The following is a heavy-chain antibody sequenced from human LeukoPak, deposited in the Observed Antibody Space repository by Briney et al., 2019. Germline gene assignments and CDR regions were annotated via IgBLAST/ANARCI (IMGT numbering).Heavy chain of an antibody. Sequence: SETLSLTCTVSGGSISSYYWSWIRQPPGKGLEWIGYIYYSRSTNYNPSLKSRVTISVDTSKNQFSLKLSSVTAADTAVYYCARDGATHAFDIWGQGTMVTVSS. D-gene: IGHD1-26*01. V-gene: IGHV4-59*01. J-gene: IGHJ3*02. CDR2: IYYSRST. CDR3: ARDGATHAFDI. CDR1: GGSISSYY.